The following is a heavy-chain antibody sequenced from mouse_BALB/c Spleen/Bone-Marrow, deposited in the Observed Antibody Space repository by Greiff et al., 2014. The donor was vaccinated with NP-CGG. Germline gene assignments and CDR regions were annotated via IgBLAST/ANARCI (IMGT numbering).Heavy chain of an antibody. V-gene: IGHV1-66*01. CDR2: IFPGSGNT. Sequence: VQLQQSGPELVKPGAPVKISCKASGYSFTSYYIHWVKQRPGQGLEWIGWIFPGSGNTKYNEKFKGKATLTADTSSSTAYMQLSSLTSEDSAVYFCARGRFTTVVATGAMDYWGQGTSVTVSS. CDR3: ARGRFTTVVATGAMDY. J-gene: IGHJ4*01. D-gene: IGHD1-1*01. CDR1: GYSFTSYY.